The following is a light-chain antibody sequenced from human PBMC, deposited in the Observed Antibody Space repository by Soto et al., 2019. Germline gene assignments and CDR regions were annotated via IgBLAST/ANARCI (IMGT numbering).Light chain of an antibody. CDR1: SSDVGSYNF. Sequence: QSALTQPVSVSGSPGQSITISCTGTSSDVGSYNFVSWYQQNPGKTPKVIIYEGTKRPAGVSDRLSGSKSGNTASLTISGLQAEDEADYYCCSYAGNGTLKFGGGTKLTVL. CDR3: CSYAGNGTLK. V-gene: IGLV2-23*01. J-gene: IGLJ2*01. CDR2: EGT.